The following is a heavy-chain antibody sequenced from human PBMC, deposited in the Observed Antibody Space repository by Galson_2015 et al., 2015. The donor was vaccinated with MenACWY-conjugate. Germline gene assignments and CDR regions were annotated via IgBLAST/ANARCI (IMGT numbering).Heavy chain of an antibody. CDR3: AKARGASFYFDS. CDR2: INTGGSST. D-gene: IGHD1-26*01. CDR1: GFILNTYW. J-gene: IGHJ4*02. V-gene: IGHV3-74*03. Sequence: SLRLACAASGFILNTYWMHWVRQAPGKGLVWVSRINTGGSSTTYADSVKDRFTISGDNTKNTLYLQMNSLVTEDTAVFYCAKARGASFYFDSWGQGTLVTVSS.